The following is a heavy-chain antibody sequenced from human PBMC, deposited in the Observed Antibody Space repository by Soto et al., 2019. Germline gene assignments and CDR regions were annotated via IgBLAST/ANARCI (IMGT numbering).Heavy chain of an antibody. CDR2: ISVYHGNT. CDR3: ARGVAGDPLDP. CDR1: GYTFIIYG. D-gene: IGHD6-19*01. J-gene: IGHJ5*02. V-gene: IGHV1-18*01. Sequence: QVQLVQSGAEVKKPGASVKVSCKASGYTFIIYGINWVRQAPGQGLEWMGWISVYHGNTNYARKLQGRVPMTTDTSPSTAYMELRALRSADTAVDYCARGVAGDPLDPWGQGTLVTVSS.